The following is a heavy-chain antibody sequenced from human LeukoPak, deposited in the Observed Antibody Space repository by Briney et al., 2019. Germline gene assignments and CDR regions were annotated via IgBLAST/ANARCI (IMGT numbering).Heavy chain of an antibody. CDR3: AKDLWVTYGSGSYYFDY. Sequence: GGSLRLSRAASGFTLSSYGMHWVRQAPGKGLEWVGVISYDGSNKFYADSVKGRFTISRDNSKNTLYLQMNSLGAEDTAVYYCAKDLWVTYGSGSYYFDYWGQGTLVTVSS. V-gene: IGHV3-30*18. CDR1: GFTLSSYG. D-gene: IGHD3-10*01. CDR2: ISYDGSNK. J-gene: IGHJ4*02.